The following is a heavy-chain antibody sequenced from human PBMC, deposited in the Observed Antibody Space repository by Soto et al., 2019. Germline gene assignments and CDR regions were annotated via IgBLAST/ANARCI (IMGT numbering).Heavy chain of an antibody. Sequence: SETLSLTCSVSGGSISSSNWWSWVRQPPGKGLEWIGEIYHSGSTNYNPSLKSRVTISVDKSKNQFSLKLSSVTAADTAVYYCARGGLRYLDWLFDYHYVMSCSGQRTTVTVS. CDR3: ARGGLRYLDWLFDYHYVMSC. CDR2: IYHSGST. CDR1: GGSISSSNW. J-gene: IGHJ6*02. V-gene: IGHV4-4*02. D-gene: IGHD3-9*01.